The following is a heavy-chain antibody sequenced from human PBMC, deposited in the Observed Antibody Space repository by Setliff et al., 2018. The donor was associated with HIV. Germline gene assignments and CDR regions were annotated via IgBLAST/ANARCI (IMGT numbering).Heavy chain of an antibody. CDR3: ARGQQLPH. V-gene: IGHV1-8*02. J-gene: IGHJ4*02. CDR2: INPNSDNT. Sequence: ASVKVSCKASGYTFTSYDINWVRQATGRGLEWMGWINPNSDNTAYAQKFQGRLTMTRNTSTGTVYMELSSLRSEDTAVYYCARGQQLPHWGQGTLVTVSS. CDR1: GYTFTSYD. D-gene: IGHD6-13*01.